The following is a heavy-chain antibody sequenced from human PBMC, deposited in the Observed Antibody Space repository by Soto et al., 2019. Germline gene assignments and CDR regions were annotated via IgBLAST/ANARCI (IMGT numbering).Heavy chain of an antibody. CDR2: IKGDGSEE. V-gene: IGHV3-7*04. CDR1: GFSFSSYW. CDR3: ARGDYHDNSGPFSDAFDV. J-gene: IGHJ3*01. D-gene: IGHD3-22*01. Sequence: GGSLRLSCAASGFSFSSYWMSWVRQAPGKGLEWVANIKGDGSEENYVDSLKGRFTISRDNARNTLFLQMNSLRVEDTAVYYCARGDYHDNSGPFSDAFDVWGQGTMVTVSS.